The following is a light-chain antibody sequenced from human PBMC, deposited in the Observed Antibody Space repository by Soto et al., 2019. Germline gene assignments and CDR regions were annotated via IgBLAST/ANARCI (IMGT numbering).Light chain of an antibody. J-gene: IGLJ1*01. Sequence: QSVLTQPASVSGSPGQSVTISCTGTTSDVGGYNFVSWYQKSPGKAPKLLIYEVTDRPSGVSNRFSGSKSGNTASLTISGLQTEDEADYYCSSYSSSDTLVFGTGTKLTVL. CDR3: SSYSSSDTLV. CDR2: EVT. CDR1: TSDVGGYNF. V-gene: IGLV2-14*01.